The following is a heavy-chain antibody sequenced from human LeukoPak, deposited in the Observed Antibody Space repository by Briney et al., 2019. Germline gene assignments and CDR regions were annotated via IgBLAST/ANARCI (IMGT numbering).Heavy chain of an antibody. D-gene: IGHD4-11*01. J-gene: IGHJ4*02. V-gene: IGHV3-21*01. Sequence: GGSLRLSCAASGFTFRSYTMNWVRQAPGKGLEWVSSISSSSSYIYYADSVKGRFTISRDNAKNSLYLQMNSLRAEDTAVYYCARDHDSNYSFDYWGQGTLVTVSS. CDR1: GFTFRSYT. CDR3: ARDHDSNYSFDY. CDR2: ISSSSSYI.